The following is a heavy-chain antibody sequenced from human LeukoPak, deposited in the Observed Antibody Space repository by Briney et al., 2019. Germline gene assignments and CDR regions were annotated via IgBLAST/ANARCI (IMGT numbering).Heavy chain of an antibody. CDR2: INAYNGKT. D-gene: IGHD2-15*01. CDR3: ARGRLGYCSGGSCPTSWFDP. J-gene: IGHJ5*02. Sequence: GSVKLSCTASGYTFSSYGISWVRQAPGQGLEWIGWINAYNGKTNYVQTLQGRVTMTRDKSKSTAYMELRSLRSDDTAVYCCARGRLGYCSGGSCPTSWFDPGGEGTLVILSS. CDR1: GYTFSSYG. V-gene: IGHV1-18*01.